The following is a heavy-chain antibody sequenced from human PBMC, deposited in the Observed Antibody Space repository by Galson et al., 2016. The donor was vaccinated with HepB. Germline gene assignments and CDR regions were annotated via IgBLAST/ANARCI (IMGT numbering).Heavy chain of an antibody. D-gene: IGHD6-19*01. CDR1: GSIFTSYW. CDR2: INPGDSDT. Sequence: QSGAEVKKPGESLQISCMGSGSIFTSYWIVWVRQMPGKGLEWMGIINPGDSDTRYSPSFRGQVTISADKSSSAAYLQWSSLKASDNAMYYCARRISVAGREFDYWGQGTLVTVSS. V-gene: IGHV5-51*01. CDR3: ARRISVAGREFDY. J-gene: IGHJ4*02.